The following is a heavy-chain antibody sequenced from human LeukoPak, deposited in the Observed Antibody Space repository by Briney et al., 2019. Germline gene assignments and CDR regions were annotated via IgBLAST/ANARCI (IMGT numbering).Heavy chain of an antibody. D-gene: IGHD6-13*01. J-gene: IGHJ6*02. Sequence: SETLSLTCAVYGGSFSGYYWSWIRQPPGKGLEWIGEINHSGSTNYNPSLKSRVTISVDTSKNQFSLKLSSVTAADPAVYSCARAGREYSSSLGSLYSYYGMDVWGQGTTVTVSS. V-gene: IGHV4-34*01. CDR2: INHSGST. CDR3: ARAGREYSSSLGSLYSYYGMDV. CDR1: GGSFSGYY.